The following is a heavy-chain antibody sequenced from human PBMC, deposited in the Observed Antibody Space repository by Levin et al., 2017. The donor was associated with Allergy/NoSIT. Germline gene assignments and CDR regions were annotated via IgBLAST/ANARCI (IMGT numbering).Heavy chain of an antibody. V-gene: IGHV3-21*01. CDR3: ARDMETYDFWSASDY. J-gene: IGHJ4*02. D-gene: IGHD3-3*01. CDR1: GFTFSSYS. Sequence: GESLKISCAASGFTFSSYSMNWVRQAPGKGLEWVSSIGSSSAYIYYADSVKGRFTTSRVNAKNSLYLQLNSLRADDTAVYYCARDMETYDFWSASDYWGQGTLVTVSS. CDR2: IGSSSAYI.